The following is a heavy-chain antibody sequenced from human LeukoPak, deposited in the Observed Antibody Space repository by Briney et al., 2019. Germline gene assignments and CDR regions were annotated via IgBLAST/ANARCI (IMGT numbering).Heavy chain of an antibody. CDR1: GFMFSRYW. Sequence: GGSLRLSCAASGFMFSRYWMTWVGQAPGKGLGWVANIKEDGSERYYVESVKGRFTISRDNAKNSLYLQMNSLRAEDTAVYYCARNMGFCSGGSCSANWFDPWGQGTLVTVSS. CDR3: ARNMGFCSGGSCSANWFDP. J-gene: IGHJ5*02. V-gene: IGHV3-7*01. D-gene: IGHD2-15*01. CDR2: IKEDGSER.